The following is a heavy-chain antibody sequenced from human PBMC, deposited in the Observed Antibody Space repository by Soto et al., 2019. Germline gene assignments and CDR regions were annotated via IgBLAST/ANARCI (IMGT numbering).Heavy chain of an antibody. CDR1: GGSMSSGDYY. Sequence: PSETLSLTCTVSGGSMSSGDYYWSWIRQPPGKGLEWIGYIYYSGSTYYNPSLKSRVTISVDTSKNQFSLKLSSVTAADTAVYYCAREGGIVGATTVDYWGQGTLVTVSS. CDR3: AREGGIVGATTVDY. V-gene: IGHV4-30-4*01. CDR2: IYYSGST. J-gene: IGHJ4*02. D-gene: IGHD1-26*01.